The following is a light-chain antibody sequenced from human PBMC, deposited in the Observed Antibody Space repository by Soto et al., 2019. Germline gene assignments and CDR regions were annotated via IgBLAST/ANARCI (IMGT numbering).Light chain of an antibody. J-gene: IGLJ1*01. V-gene: IGLV2-14*01. CDR3: SSYRSSTTFV. Sequence: QSVLTQPASVSGSPGQSITISCTGTSSDVGAYNFVSWYQQYPGKAPKVIIFEVRKRPSGVSNSFSGSKSGDTASLTISGLQAEDEADYYCSSYRSSTTFVFGTGTKVTVL. CDR2: EVR. CDR1: SSDVGAYNF.